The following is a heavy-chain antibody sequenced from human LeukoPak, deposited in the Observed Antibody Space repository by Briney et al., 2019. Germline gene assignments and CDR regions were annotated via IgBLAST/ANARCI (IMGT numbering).Heavy chain of an antibody. CDR3: ARHGNYDILTGYYRAFDY. J-gene: IGHJ4*02. Sequence: SETLSLTCTVSGGSISSYYWSWIRQPPGKGLEWIGYIYYSGSTNYNPSLNSRVTISVDTSKNQFSLKLSSVTAADTAVYYCARHGNYDILTGYYRAFDYWGQGTLVTVSS. V-gene: IGHV4-59*08. CDR1: GGSISSYY. CDR2: IYYSGST. D-gene: IGHD3-9*01.